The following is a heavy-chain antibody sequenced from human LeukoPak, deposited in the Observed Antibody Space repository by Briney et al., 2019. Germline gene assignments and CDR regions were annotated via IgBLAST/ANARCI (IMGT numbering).Heavy chain of an antibody. D-gene: IGHD3-22*01. Sequence: GASVKVSCKASGYTFTSYGISWVRQAPGQGLEWMGWISAYNGNTNYTQKLQGRVTMTTDTSTSTAYMELRSLRSDDTAVYYCARGVNEDYYDSSGYSYYFDYWGQGTLVTVSS. CDR1: GYTFTSYG. CDR2: ISAYNGNT. CDR3: ARGVNEDYYDSSGYSYYFDY. V-gene: IGHV1-18*01. J-gene: IGHJ4*02.